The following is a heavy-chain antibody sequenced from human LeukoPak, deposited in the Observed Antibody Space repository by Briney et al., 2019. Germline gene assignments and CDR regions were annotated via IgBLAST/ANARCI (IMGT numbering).Heavy chain of an antibody. CDR1: GGSISSGGYY. CDR3: ARRSGLDDSNFDY. V-gene: IGHV4-30-2*01. D-gene: IGHD3-22*01. J-gene: IGHJ4*02. Sequence: SETLSLTCTVSGGSISSGGYYWSWIRQPPGKGLEWIGYIYHSGSTYYNPSLKSRVTISVDRSKNQFSLKLSSVTAVDTAVYYCARRSGLDDSNFDYWGQGTLVTVSS. CDR2: IYHSGST.